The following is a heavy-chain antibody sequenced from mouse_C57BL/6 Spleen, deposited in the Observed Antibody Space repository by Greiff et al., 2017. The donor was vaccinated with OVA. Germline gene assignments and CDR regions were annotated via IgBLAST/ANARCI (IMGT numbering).Heavy chain of an antibody. D-gene: IGHD1-1*01. Sequence: VQLQQSGPELVKPGASVKISCKASGYTFTDYYMNWVKQSHGKSLEWIGDINPNNGGTSYNQKFKGKATLTVDKSSSTAYMELRSLTSEDSAVYYCASPLLLRYPRYFDYWGQGTTLTVSS. CDR1: GYTFTDYY. CDR2: INPNNGGT. CDR3: ASPLLLRYPRYFDY. J-gene: IGHJ2*01. V-gene: IGHV1-26*01.